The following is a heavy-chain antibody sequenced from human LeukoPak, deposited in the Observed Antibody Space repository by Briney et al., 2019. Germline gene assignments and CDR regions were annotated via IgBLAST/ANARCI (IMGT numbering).Heavy chain of an antibody. CDR3: ARLLRYDFWHAYSLGWFDP. CDR1: GFTYSSYW. D-gene: IGHD3-3*01. V-gene: IGHV3-7*01. CDR2: IKEDGSEK. Sequence: GGSLRLSCAASGFTYSSYWMSWVRQAPGKGLEWVANIKEDGSEKYYVHSVKGRFTISRDNAKNSLYLQMNSLRAEDTAVYYCARLLRYDFWHAYSLGWFDPWGQGTLVTVS. J-gene: IGHJ5*02.